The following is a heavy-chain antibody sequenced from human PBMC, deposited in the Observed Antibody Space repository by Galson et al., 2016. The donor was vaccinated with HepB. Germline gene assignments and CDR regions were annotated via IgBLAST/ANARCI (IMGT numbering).Heavy chain of an antibody. V-gene: IGHV3-23*01. D-gene: IGHD5-18*01. CDR2: ITGSGAGT. Sequence: SLRLSCAASGFTFTSYAMSWVRQAPGKGLEWVTGITGSGAGTYYAESVKGRFTISRDNSKNTLYLQMNSLRAEDTAVYYCARAWIHLYDLDYWGQGALVTVSS. CDR3: ARAWIHLYDLDY. CDR1: GFTFTSYA. J-gene: IGHJ4*02.